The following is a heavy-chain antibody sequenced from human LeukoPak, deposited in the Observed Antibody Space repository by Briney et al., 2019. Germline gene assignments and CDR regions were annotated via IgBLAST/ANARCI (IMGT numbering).Heavy chain of an antibody. CDR2: ISYDGSNK. Sequence: GGSLRLSCAASGFTFSSYGMHWVRQAPGKGLEWVAVISYDGSNKYYADSVKGRFTISRDNSKNTLYLQMNSLRAEDTAVYYCAVGEQWPYNFDYWGQGTLVTVSS. CDR1: GFTFSSYG. D-gene: IGHD6-19*01. V-gene: IGHV3-30*03. CDR3: AVGEQWPYNFDY. J-gene: IGHJ4*02.